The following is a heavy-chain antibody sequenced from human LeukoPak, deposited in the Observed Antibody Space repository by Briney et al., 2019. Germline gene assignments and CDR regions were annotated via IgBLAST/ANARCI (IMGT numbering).Heavy chain of an antibody. Sequence: SETLSLTCTVSGGSISSSSYYWGWIRQPPGKGLEWIGSIYYSGSTYYNPSLKSRVTISVDTSKNQFSLKLSSVTAADTAVYYCASGRGGSFYDFDYWGQGTLVTVSS. CDR1: GGSISSSSYY. J-gene: IGHJ4*02. V-gene: IGHV4-39*01. CDR2: IYYSGST. CDR3: ASGRGGSFYDFDY. D-gene: IGHD2-15*01.